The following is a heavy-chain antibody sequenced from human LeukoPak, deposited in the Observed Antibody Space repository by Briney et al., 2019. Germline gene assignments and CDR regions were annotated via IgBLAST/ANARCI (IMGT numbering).Heavy chain of an antibody. Sequence: GESLKISCAASGFTFSSYSMNWVRQAPGKGLEWVSSITSSSSIYYADSVKGRFTISRDNAKNSLYLQMNSLRAEDTAVYYCARGYYDSRAYWGQGTLVTVSS. CDR1: GFTFSSYS. CDR2: ITSSSSI. V-gene: IGHV3-21*01. J-gene: IGHJ4*02. CDR3: ARGYYDSRAY. D-gene: IGHD3-22*01.